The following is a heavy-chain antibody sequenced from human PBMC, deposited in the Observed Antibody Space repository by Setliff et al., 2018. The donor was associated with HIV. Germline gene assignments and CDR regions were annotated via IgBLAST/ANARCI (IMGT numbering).Heavy chain of an antibody. CDR2: MSYDGNKK. V-gene: IGHV3-30*07. D-gene: IGHD5-12*01. Sequence: GGSLRLSCAASGFIFSSYAMHWVRQAPGKGLEWVAVMSYDGNKKYYADSVKGRFTISRDNSKNTLYLQMNSLRAEDTAVYYCAKDPRAAVATICDYWGQGTLVTVSS. J-gene: IGHJ4*02. CDR1: GFIFSSYA. CDR3: AKDPRAAVATICDY.